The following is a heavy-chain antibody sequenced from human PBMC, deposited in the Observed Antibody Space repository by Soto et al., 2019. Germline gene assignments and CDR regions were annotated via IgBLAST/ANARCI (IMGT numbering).Heavy chain of an antibody. CDR3: TTPGGEIAARSEYIQH. J-gene: IGHJ1*01. Sequence: GGSLRLSCAASGFTFSNAWMSWVRQAPGKGLEWVGRIKSKTDGGTTDYAAPVKGRFTISRDDSKNTLYLQMNSLKTEDTAVYDCTTPGGEIAARSEYIQHWGQGTRVTVSS. D-gene: IGHD6-6*01. V-gene: IGHV3-15*01. CDR2: IKSKTDGGTT. CDR1: GFTFSNAW.